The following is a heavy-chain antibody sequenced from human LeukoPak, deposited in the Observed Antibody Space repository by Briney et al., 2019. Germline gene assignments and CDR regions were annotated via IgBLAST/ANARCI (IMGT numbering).Heavy chain of an antibody. Sequence: ASVKVSCKASGGTFSSYAINWVRQATGQGLEWMGWMNPNSGNTGYAQKFQGRVTMTRNTSISTAYMELSSLRSEDTAVYYCARGFGSYPDYFDYWGQGTLVTVSS. V-gene: IGHV1-8*02. CDR1: GGTFSSYA. D-gene: IGHD3-10*01. CDR2: MNPNSGNT. J-gene: IGHJ4*02. CDR3: ARGFGSYPDYFDY.